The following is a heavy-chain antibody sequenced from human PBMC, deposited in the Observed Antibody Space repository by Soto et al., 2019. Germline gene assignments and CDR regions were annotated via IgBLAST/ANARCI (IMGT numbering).Heavy chain of an antibody. CDR1: GYTFTSYD. V-gene: IGHV1-8*01. D-gene: IGHD3-9*01. CDR3: ARLKSYDILTGYSMWFDP. Sequence: ASVKVSCKASGYTFTSYDINWVRQATGQGLEWMGWMNPDSGNTGYAQNFQGRVTMTRNTSISTAYMELSSLRSEDTAMYYCARLKSYDILTGYSMWFDPWGQGTLVTVSS. CDR2: MNPDSGNT. J-gene: IGHJ5*02.